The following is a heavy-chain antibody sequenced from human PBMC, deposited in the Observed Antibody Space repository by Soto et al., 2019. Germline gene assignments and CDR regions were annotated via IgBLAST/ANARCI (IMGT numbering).Heavy chain of an antibody. CDR1: GDSVSSNTGV. V-gene: IGHV6-1*01. Sequence: SQTLSLTCAISGDSVSSNTGVWSWMRQSPSRGLEWLGMTYYRSKWYNDYAVSVKSRVTINPDTTKNQFSLQLNSVTPEDTAVYFCARSNAADRPRVGYYYFMDVWGKGTTVTVSS. CDR2: TYYRSKWYN. CDR3: ARSNAADRPRVGYYYFMDV. J-gene: IGHJ6*03. D-gene: IGHD1-1*01.